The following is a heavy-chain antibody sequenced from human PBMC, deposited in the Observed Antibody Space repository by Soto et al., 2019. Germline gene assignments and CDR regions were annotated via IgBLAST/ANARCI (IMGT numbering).Heavy chain of an antibody. Sequence: EVQLLESGGGLVQPGGSLRLSCAASGFTFSSYAMSWVRQAPGKGLEWVSAISGRGGRTYYADSVKGRFTISRDNSKNTLYLQMNSLRAEDTAVYYCAKPHDSDADAFDIWGQGTMVTVSS. CDR3: AKPHDSDADAFDI. CDR1: GFTFSSYA. D-gene: IGHD1-1*01. V-gene: IGHV3-23*01. CDR2: ISGRGGRT. J-gene: IGHJ3*02.